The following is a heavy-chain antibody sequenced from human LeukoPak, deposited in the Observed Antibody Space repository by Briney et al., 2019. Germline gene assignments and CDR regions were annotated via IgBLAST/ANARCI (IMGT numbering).Heavy chain of an antibody. D-gene: IGHD6-13*01. CDR3: ARGAAGGDFDY. CDR2: IKGDGSEN. J-gene: IGHJ4*02. Sequence: SGGSLRLSCAASGFTFSGSWMSWVRQAPGRGLEWVANIKGDGSENQYVDSVKGRFTISRDNAKNSLYLQMSSLRVEDTAVYYCARGAAGGDFDYWGQGTLVTVSS. CDR1: GFTFSGSW. V-gene: IGHV3-7*05.